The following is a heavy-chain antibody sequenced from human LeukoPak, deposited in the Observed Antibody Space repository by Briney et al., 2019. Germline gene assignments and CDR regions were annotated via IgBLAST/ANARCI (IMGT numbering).Heavy chain of an antibody. CDR3: ARGLYYDSSGYEPLDY. CDR1: GFTFSSYS. V-gene: IGHV3-21*01. Sequence: GGSLRLSCAASGFTFSSYSMNWVRQAPGKGLEWVSSISSSSSYIYYADSVKGRFTISRDNAKNPLYLQMNSLRAEDTAVYYCARGLYYDSSGYEPLDYWGQGTLVTVSS. CDR2: ISSSSSYI. D-gene: IGHD3-22*01. J-gene: IGHJ4*02.